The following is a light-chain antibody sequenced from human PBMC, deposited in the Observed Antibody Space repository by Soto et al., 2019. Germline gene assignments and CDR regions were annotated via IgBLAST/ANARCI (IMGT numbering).Light chain of an antibody. Sequence: EIVLTQSPRTLSLSPGERATLSCRAIQSVSSNYLAWYQQKPGQAPRLLIYGASTRASGIPDRFSGSGSGTDFTLTISRLEPEDSAVYYCQQYGSSPTWTFGQGTKVDIK. J-gene: IGKJ1*01. CDR1: QSVSSNY. CDR3: QQYGSSPTWT. V-gene: IGKV3-20*01. CDR2: GAS.